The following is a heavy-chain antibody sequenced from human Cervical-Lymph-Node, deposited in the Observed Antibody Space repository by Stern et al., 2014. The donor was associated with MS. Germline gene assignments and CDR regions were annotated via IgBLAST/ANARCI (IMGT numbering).Heavy chain of an antibody. Sequence: QVQLQQWGAGPLQPSETLSLTCAVRGGSFSGTYWSWIRQPQGKGLELIGEINHIGSTNYNPSFKSRFPLLRDTPRNEFSLRLRSVTAADTAVYYCASAGDGSSQHNWFDAWGQGALVTVSS. CDR1: GGSFSGTY. V-gene: IGHV4-34*01. CDR2: INHIGST. D-gene: IGHD6-13*01. J-gene: IGHJ5*02. CDR3: ASAGDGSSQHNWFDA.